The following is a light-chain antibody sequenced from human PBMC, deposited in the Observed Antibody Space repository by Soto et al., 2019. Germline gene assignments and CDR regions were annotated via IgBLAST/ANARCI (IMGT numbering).Light chain of an antibody. CDR3: SSYTSSSGYV. CDR2: DVS. V-gene: IGLV2-14*01. CDR1: SRDVGGYNY. J-gene: IGLJ1*01. Sequence: QSALTQPASVSGSPGQSITISCTGTSRDVGGYNYVSWYQQHPGQAPKLMIYDVSNRPSGVYNRFSGSKSGNTASLTISGLQAEAEADYYCSSYTSSSGYVFGPGTQLPVL.